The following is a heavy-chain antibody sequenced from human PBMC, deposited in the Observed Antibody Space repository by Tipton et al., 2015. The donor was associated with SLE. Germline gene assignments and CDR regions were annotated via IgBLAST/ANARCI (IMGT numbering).Heavy chain of an antibody. CDR2: INTGGRT. Sequence: GLVKPSETLSLTCAVYGESFNGYYWTWIRQFPGKGLEWIGQINTGGRTNYNPSLKSRVNMSVDTPKNQVFLKLTSVTAGDTAVYYCAKYEVGSVDPWGQGILVTVSA. V-gene: IGHV4-34*10. CDR3: AKYEVGSVDP. CDR1: GESFNGYY. D-gene: IGHD1-26*01. J-gene: IGHJ5*02.